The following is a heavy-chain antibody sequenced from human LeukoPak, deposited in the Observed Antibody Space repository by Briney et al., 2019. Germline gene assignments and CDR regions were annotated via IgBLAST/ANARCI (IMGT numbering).Heavy chain of an antibody. V-gene: IGHV1-46*01. CDR2: INPSGGST. CDR1: GYTFTGYY. Sequence: GASVKVSCKASGYTFTGYYMHWVRQAPGQGLEWMGIINPSGGSTSYAQKFQGRVTMTRDTSTSTVYMELSSLRSEDTAVYYCARAHSSGWYTYYYYMDVWGKGTTVTISS. J-gene: IGHJ6*03. CDR3: ARAHSSGWYTYYYYMDV. D-gene: IGHD6-19*01.